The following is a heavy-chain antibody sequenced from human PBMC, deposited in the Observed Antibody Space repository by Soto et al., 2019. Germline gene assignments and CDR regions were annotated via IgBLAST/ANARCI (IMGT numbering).Heavy chain of an antibody. CDR1: GYSFSTHW. Sequence: GESLKISCKGSGYSFSTHWVGWVRQMPGKGLEWMGIIYPGDSDARYSPSFKGQVTISVDESTTTAFLQWSSLKASDTAMYFCARSQFDYVWGTSGYFDSWGQGTLVTVSS. J-gene: IGHJ4*02. D-gene: IGHD3-16*01. CDR3: ARSQFDYVWGTSGYFDS. V-gene: IGHV5-51*01. CDR2: IYPGDSDA.